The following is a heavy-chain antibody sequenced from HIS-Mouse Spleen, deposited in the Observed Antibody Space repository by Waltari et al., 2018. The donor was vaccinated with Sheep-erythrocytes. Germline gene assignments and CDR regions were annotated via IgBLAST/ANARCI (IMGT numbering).Heavy chain of an antibody. J-gene: IGHJ2*01. CDR2: IYYSGST. CDR3: ARLYARTASRLWYFDL. CDR1: GGSISSYY. D-gene: IGHD2-2*01. V-gene: IGHV4-59*08. Sequence: QVQLQESGPGLVKPSETLSLTCTVSGGSISSYYWSWTRQPPGKGLEWIGYIYYSGSTNYNPSLKSRVTISVDTSKNHFSLHLSSVTAADTAVYYCARLYARTASRLWYFDLWGRGTLVTVSS.